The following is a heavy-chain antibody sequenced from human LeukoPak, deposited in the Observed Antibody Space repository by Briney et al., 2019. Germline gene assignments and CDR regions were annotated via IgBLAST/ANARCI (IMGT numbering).Heavy chain of an antibody. V-gene: IGHV3-30*02. J-gene: IGHJ4*02. D-gene: IGHD3-22*01. CDR1: GFTFSSYG. CDR3: AKDLNYYDSSGYLH. Sequence: GGSLRLSCAASGFTFSSYGMHWVRQAPGKGLEWVAFIRYDGSNKYYADSVKGRFTISRDNSKNTLYLQMNSLRAEDTAVYYCAKDLNYYDSSGYLHWGQGTLVTVSS. CDR2: IRYDGSNK.